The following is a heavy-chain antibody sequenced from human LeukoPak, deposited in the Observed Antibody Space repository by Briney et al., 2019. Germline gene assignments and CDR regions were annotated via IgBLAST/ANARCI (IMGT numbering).Heavy chain of an antibody. D-gene: IGHD3-22*01. Sequence: SETLSLTCTVSGGSISSSSYYWSWIRQPPGKGLEWIGYIYYSGSTNYNPSLKSRVTISVDTSKNQFSLKLSSVTAADTAVYYCARGDYYDSSGYYDHFDYWGQGTLVTVSS. CDR2: IYYSGST. CDR3: ARGDYYDSSGYYDHFDY. J-gene: IGHJ4*02. V-gene: IGHV4-61*01. CDR1: GGSISSSSYY.